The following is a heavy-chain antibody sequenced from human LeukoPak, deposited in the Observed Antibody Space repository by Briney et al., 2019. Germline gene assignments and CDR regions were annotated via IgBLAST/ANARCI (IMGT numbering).Heavy chain of an antibody. CDR2: ITYDGSNK. J-gene: IGHJ6*03. CDR3: ANGYCTNGVYYPYYYYYMDV. CDR1: GLTVSSNC. D-gene: IGHD2-8*01. V-gene: IGHV3-30*18. Sequence: GGSLRLSCAASGLTVSSNCMSWVRQAPGKGLEWVAVITYDGSNKYYTDSVKGRFTISRDNSKNTLYLQMNSLRAEDTAVYYCANGYCTNGVYYPYYYYYMDVWGKGTTVTVSS.